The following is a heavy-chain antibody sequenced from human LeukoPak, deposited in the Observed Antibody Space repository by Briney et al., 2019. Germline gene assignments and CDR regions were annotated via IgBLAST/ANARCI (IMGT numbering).Heavy chain of an antibody. CDR3: VRLRGSGGFYYFDS. CDR1: GFTFSDYM. J-gene: IGHJ4*02. CDR2: ISSTSTTI. D-gene: IGHD5-12*01. Sequence: GGSLRLSCAASGFTFSDYMMNWVRQALGKGLEWVSYISSTSTTIYYADSVKGRFTISRDNAKKSLFLQMNSLRDEDTAVYYCVRLRGSGGFYYFDSWGQGTLVTVSS. V-gene: IGHV3-48*02.